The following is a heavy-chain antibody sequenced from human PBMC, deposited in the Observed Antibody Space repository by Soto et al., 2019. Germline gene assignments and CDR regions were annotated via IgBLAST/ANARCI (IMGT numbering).Heavy chain of an antibody. V-gene: IGHV4-30-2*01. CDR3: AGASSRYYMDV. D-gene: IGHD3-10*01. J-gene: IGHJ6*03. CDR1: GGSISSGGYS. CDR2: IYYSGST. Sequence: PSETLSLTCAVSGGSISSGGYSWSWIRQPPGKGLEWIGYIYYSGSTYYNPSLKSRVTISVDRSKSQFSLKLSSVTAADTAVYYCAGASSRYYMDVWGKGTTVTVSS.